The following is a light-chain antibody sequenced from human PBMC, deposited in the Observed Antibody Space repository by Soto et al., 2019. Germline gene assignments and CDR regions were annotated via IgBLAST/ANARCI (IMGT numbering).Light chain of an antibody. CDR2: DVS. CDR1: SSDVGGYNY. CDR3: SSYTTSNTRQIV. V-gene: IGLV2-14*03. Sequence: HSALTQAASVSGSPGQSSTISCTSTSSDVGGYNYVSWYQHHPGKAPKLLIYDVSNRPSGISNRFSGSKSDNTASLTISGLQPEDEADYYCSSYTTSNTRQIVFGTGTKVTVL. J-gene: IGLJ1*01.